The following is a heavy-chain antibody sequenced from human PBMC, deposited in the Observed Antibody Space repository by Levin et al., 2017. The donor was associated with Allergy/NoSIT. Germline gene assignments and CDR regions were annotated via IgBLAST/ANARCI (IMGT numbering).Heavy chain of an antibody. J-gene: IGHJ6*02. CDR2: IYYSGST. CDR1: GGSITNYY. V-gene: IGHV4-59*01. CDR3: ARDRTIAAAGGGHYYYGMDV. Sequence: SETLSLTCTVSGGSITNYYWSWIRQPPGKGLEWIGYIYYSGSTHYNPSLTSRVTISVDTSKNQFSLKLSSVTAADSAVYYCARDRTIAAAGGGHYYYGMDVWGQGTTVTVSS. D-gene: IGHD6-13*01.